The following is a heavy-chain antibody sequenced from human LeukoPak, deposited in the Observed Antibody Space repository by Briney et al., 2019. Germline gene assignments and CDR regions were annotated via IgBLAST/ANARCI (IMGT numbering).Heavy chain of an antibody. V-gene: IGHV3-48*03. J-gene: IGHJ4*02. D-gene: IGHD6-19*01. CDR3: ARAGSGWYNSFDY. Sequence: PGGSLRLSCAASGFTFSSYEMNWVRQAPGKGLEWVSYISSSGSTIYYADSVKGRFTISRDNAKNTLYLQMNSLRVEDTAVYYCARAGSGWYNSFDYWGQGTLVTVSS. CDR2: ISSSGSTI. CDR1: GFTFSSYE.